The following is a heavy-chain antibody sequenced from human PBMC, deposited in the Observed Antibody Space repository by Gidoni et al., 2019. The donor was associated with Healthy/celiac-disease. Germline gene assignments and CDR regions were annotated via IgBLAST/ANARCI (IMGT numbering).Heavy chain of an antibody. CDR3: ARDAYYYGSGSLSGMDV. Sequence: QVQLQESGTGLVKPSETLSLTCTVSGGSISSYYWSWIRQPPGKGLEWIGYIYYSGSTNYNPSLKSRVTISVDTSKNQFSLKLSSVTAADTAVYYCARDAYYYGSGSLSGMDVWGQGTTVTVSS. J-gene: IGHJ6*02. CDR2: IYYSGST. D-gene: IGHD3-10*01. V-gene: IGHV4-59*01. CDR1: GGSISSYY.